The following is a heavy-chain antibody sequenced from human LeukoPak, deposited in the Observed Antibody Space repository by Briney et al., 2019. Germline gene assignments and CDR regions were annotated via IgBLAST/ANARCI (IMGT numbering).Heavy chain of an antibody. CDR2: FDPEDGET. CDR3: ATGIRCSSTSCSIYDY. Sequence: ASVKVSCKVSGYTLTELSMHWVRRAPGKGLEWMGGFDPEDGETIYAQKFQGRVTMTEDTSTDTAYMELSSLRSEDTAVYYCATGIRCSSTSCSIYDYWGQGTLVTVSS. D-gene: IGHD2-2*01. J-gene: IGHJ4*02. V-gene: IGHV1-24*01. CDR1: GYTLTELS.